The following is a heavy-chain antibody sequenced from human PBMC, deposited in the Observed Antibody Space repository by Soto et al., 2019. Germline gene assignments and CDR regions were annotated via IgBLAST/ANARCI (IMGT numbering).Heavy chain of an antibody. CDR1: GYTFTAYQ. D-gene: IGHD3-22*01. J-gene: IGHJ4*02. V-gene: IGHV1-2*02. CDR3: ARDGNYAYVSYFFDY. CDR2: INPNSGGT. Sequence: SGKVSCEASGYTFTAYQMHWVRQAPGQGLEWMGWINPNSGGTNYDRKFQGRVTMTADTSINTAYMEVTRLRFDDTAVYFCARDGNYAYVSYFFDYWGQGALVTVSS.